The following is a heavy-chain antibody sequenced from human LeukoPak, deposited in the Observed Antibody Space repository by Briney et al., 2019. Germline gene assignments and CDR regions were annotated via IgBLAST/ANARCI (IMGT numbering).Heavy chain of an antibody. CDR2: INHSGET. V-gene: IGHV4-38-2*01. J-gene: IGHJ4*02. CDR3: ARYTANKSGYSFDY. Sequence: PSETLSLTCAVSGYSISSGYYWSWIRQPPGKGLEWIAPINHSGETYYNPSLKSGVTISVDTSKNQFSLKLSSVTAAGTAIYYCARYTANKSGYSFDYWGQGTLVTVSS. CDR1: GYSISSGYY. D-gene: IGHD3-22*01.